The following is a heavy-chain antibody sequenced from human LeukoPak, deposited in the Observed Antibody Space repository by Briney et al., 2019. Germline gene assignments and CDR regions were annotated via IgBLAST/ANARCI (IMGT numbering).Heavy chain of an antibody. CDR3: ARALYSSSSSLNYYFDY. CDR1: GDSISSYY. J-gene: IGHJ4*02. CDR2: MYDSGST. Sequence: SETLSLTCTVSGDSISSYYCSWIRQTPGKGLEWIGYMYDSGSTNYNPSLKSRVTISVDKSKNQFSLKLSSVTAADTAVYYCARALYSSSSSLNYYFDYWGQGTLVTVSS. V-gene: IGHV4-59*12. D-gene: IGHD6-6*01.